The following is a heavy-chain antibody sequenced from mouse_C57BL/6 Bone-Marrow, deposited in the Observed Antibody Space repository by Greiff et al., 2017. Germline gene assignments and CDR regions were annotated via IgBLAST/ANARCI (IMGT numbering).Heavy chain of an antibody. J-gene: IGHJ4*01. Sequence: VKLMESGAELVKPGASVKLSCKASGYTFTEYTIHWVKQRSGQGLEWIGWFYPGSGSIKYNEKFKDKATLTADKSSSTVYMELSRLTSEDSAVXFGARHEEREGPYGSSMDYWGQGTSVTVSS. CDR1: GYTFTEYT. D-gene: IGHD1-1*01. V-gene: IGHV1-62-2*01. CDR2: FYPGSGSI. CDR3: ARHEEREGPYGSSMDY.